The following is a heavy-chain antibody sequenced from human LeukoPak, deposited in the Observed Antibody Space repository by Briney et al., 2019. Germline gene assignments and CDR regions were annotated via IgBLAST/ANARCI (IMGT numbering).Heavy chain of an antibody. D-gene: IGHD1-7*01. Sequence: PGRSLRLSCAASGFTFDDYAMHWVRQAPGKGLEWVSGISWNSGSIGYADSVKGRFTISRDNAKNSLYLQMNSLRAEDTAVYYCARERYNWNYPDFGGQGTLVTVSS. J-gene: IGHJ4*02. CDR3: ARERYNWNYPDF. CDR1: GFTFDDYA. V-gene: IGHV3-9*01. CDR2: ISWNSGSI.